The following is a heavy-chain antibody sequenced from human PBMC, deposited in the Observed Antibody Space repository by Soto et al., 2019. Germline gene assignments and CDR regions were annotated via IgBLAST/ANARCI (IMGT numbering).Heavy chain of an antibody. CDR3: ARDPAGSTILDTAMVIGDYYYCMDV. Sequence: ASVKVSCKASGYTFTGYYMHWVRQAPGQGLEWMGWINPNSGGTNYAQKFQGWVTMTRDTSISTAYMELSRLRSDDTAVYYCARDPAGSTILDTAMVIGDYYYCMDVWGQGTTVTVSS. D-gene: IGHD5-18*01. CDR1: GYTFTGYY. J-gene: IGHJ6*02. CDR2: INPNSGGT. V-gene: IGHV1-2*04.